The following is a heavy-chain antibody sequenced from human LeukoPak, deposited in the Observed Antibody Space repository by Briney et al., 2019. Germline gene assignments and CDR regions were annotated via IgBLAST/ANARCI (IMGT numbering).Heavy chain of an antibody. J-gene: IGHJ3*02. CDR3: ARGVGATTADSFDI. D-gene: IGHD1-26*01. Sequence: ASVKVSCKASGYTFTGYHMHWVRQAPGQGLEWMGWINPNSGGKNYAQKFQGWVTMTRDTSISTAYMELSRLRSDDTAVYYCARGVGATTADSFDIWGQGAMVTVSS. V-gene: IGHV1-2*04. CDR1: GYTFTGYH. CDR2: INPNSGGK.